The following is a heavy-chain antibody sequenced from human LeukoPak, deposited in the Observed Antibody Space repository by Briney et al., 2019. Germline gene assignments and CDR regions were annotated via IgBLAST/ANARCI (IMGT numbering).Heavy chain of an antibody. J-gene: IGHJ4*02. Sequence: RRSLRLSCAASGFTFSSYAMHWVRQAPDKGVERVAVISYDGSNKYYADSVKGRYTISRDNSKNTLYLQMDSLRAEDTAVYYCARDLSFDYWGQGTLVTVSS. CDR2: ISYDGSNK. CDR3: ARDLSFDY. V-gene: IGHV3-30-3*01. CDR1: GFTFSSYA.